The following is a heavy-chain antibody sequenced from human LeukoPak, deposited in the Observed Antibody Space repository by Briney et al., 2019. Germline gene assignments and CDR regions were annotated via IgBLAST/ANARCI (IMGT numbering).Heavy chain of an antibody. Sequence: PGGSLRLSCLASGFPFSDYYMSWVRQAPGKGLEWISYLSSRGYPTYYAESVKGRFTISRDNAKNTLYLQMHNLRTDDPAVYFCARVGIALTSPFDYWGLGALGAVSS. CDR3: ARVGIALTSPFDY. CDR1: GFPFSDYY. D-gene: IGHD1-1*01. V-gene: IGHV3-11*01. J-gene: IGHJ4*02. CDR2: LSSRGYPT.